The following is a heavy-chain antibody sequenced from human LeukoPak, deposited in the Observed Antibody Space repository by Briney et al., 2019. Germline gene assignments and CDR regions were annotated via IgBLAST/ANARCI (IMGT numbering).Heavy chain of an antibody. CDR2: IYTSGST. V-gene: IGHV4-4*09. D-gene: IGHD4-23*01. CDR1: GGSISSYY. Sequence: SETLSLTCTVSGGSISSYYRSWIRQPPGKGLEWIGYIYTSGSTNYNPSLKSRVTISVDTSKNQFSLKLSSVTAADTAVYYCARTPDYGGKPEYFQHWGQGTLVTVSS. CDR3: ARTPDYGGKPEYFQH. J-gene: IGHJ1*01.